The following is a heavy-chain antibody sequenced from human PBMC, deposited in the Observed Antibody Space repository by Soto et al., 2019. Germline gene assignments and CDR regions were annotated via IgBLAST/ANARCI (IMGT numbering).Heavy chain of an antibody. CDR3: ARGQRFSDWFDS. CDR2: VYSSGGT. D-gene: IGHD3-3*01. V-gene: IGHV4-4*07. CDR1: GGSMSSYY. J-gene: IGHJ5*01. Sequence: PSETLSLTCTVSGGSMSSYYWTWIRQPAGKGLEWIGRVYSSGGTHYNPSLKSRVTISIDTSKNQFSLRLLSVTDADTAVYFCARGQRFSDWFDSWGQGTLVTVSS.